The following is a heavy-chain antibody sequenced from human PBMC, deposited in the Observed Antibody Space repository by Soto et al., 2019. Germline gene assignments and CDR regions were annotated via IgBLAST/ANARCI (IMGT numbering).Heavy chain of an antibody. J-gene: IGHJ1*01. CDR3: ATAIAVAGTGYAEYFQH. CDR2: FDPEDGET. CDR1: GYTLTELS. Sequence: ASVKVSCKVSGYTLTELSMHWVRQAPGKGLEWMGGFDPEDGETIYAQKFQGRVTMTEDTSTDTAYMELSSLRSEDTAVYYCATAIAVAGTGYAEYFQHWGQGTLVTVSS. V-gene: IGHV1-24*01. D-gene: IGHD6-19*01.